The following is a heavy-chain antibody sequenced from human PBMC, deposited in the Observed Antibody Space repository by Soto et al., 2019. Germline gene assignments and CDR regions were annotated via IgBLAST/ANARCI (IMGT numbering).Heavy chain of an antibody. J-gene: IGHJ4*02. CDR1: GGTFSSYA. Sequence: QVQLLQSGAAVKKPGSSVKVSCKASGGTFSSYAISWVRQAPGQGLEWMGGIIPIFGTANYAQKLQGRVTITADESTSQAYMELSSLISEDTAGYYCAGAGDGYESRAGDYWGQGTLGTVSS. V-gene: IGHV1-69*01. D-gene: IGHD5-12*01. CDR3: AGAGDGYESRAGDY. CDR2: IIPIFGTA.